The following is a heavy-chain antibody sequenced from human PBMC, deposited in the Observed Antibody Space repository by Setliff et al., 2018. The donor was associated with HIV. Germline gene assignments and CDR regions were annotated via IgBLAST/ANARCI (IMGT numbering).Heavy chain of an antibody. Sequence: PSETLSLTCTVSGGSMGVYYWSWIRQPAGKGLEWIGRIYGSGSTNYNPSLKSRVTMSVDTSKNQFSLSLSSVTAADTAVYYCARMSAGYDSGSKFHYYMDVWGKGTSVTVSS. D-gene: IGHD5-12*01. CDR3: ARMSAGYDSGSKFHYYMDV. CDR2: IYGSGST. V-gene: IGHV4-4*07. CDR1: GGSMGVYY. J-gene: IGHJ6*03.